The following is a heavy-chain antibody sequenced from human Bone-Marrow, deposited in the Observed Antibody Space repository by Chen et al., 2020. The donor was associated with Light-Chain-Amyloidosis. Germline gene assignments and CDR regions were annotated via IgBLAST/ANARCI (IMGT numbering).Heavy chain of an antibody. CDR3: AREDTGRFLEWLFSYFDY. J-gene: IGHJ4*02. V-gene: IGHV3-7*01. CDR2: IKQDGSEK. Sequence: EVQLVESGGGLVQPGGSLRLSCAASGFTFSSYWMSWVRQAPGKGLEWVANIKQDGSEKYYVDSGKGRFTISRDNAKNSLYLQMNSLRAEDTAVYYCAREDTGRFLEWLFSYFDYWGQGTLVTVSS. CDR1: GFTFSSYW. D-gene: IGHD3-3*01.